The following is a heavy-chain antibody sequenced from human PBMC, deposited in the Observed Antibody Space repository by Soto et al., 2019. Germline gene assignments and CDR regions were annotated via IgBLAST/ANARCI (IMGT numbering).Heavy chain of an antibody. CDR2: ISYDGSNK. CDR1: GFTFSSYA. Sequence: VQLVESGGGVVQPGRSLRLSCAASGFTFSSYAMHWVRQAPGKGLEWVAVISYDGSNKYYADSVKGRFTISRDNSKNTLYLQMNSLRAEDTAVYYCARGTIGYSSSPRTFDPWGQGTLVTVSS. V-gene: IGHV3-30-3*01. D-gene: IGHD6-6*01. CDR3: ARGTIGYSSSPRTFDP. J-gene: IGHJ5*02.